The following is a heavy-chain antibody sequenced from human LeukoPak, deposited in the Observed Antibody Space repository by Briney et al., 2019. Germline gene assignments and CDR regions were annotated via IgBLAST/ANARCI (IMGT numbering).Heavy chain of an antibody. V-gene: IGHV4-39*01. D-gene: IGHD3-16*01. J-gene: IGHJ5*02. Sequence: SETLSLTCTVSGGSISSSSYYWDWIRQPPGKGLEWIGSIYYSGSTYYNPSLKSRVTISVDTSKNQFSLKLSSVTAADTAVYYCARGDSNWFDPWGQGTLVTVSS. CDR2: IYYSGST. CDR3: ARGDSNWFDP. CDR1: GGSISSSSYY.